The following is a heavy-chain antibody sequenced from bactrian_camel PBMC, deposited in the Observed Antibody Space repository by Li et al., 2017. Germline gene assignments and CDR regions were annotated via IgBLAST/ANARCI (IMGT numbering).Heavy chain of an antibody. Sequence: HVQLVESGGGSVQAGGSLTLSCTGIGSLNSKNCMAWFRTVLGKEREAVATIDNTNGNTYYADSVKGRFTISRGNAKNTVHLQMNSLKPEDTAMYYCAAGLGTIRRWPRPRYWGQGTQVTVS. CDR2: IDNTNGNT. V-gene: IGHV3S54*01. CDR3: AAGLGTIRRWPRPRY. J-gene: IGHJ4*01. CDR1: GSLNSKNC. D-gene: IGHD7*01.